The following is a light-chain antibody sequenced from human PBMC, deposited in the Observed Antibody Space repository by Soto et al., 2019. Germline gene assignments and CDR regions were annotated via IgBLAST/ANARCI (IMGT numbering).Light chain of an antibody. J-gene: IGKJ1*01. CDR1: QSVPRSH. CDR3: QQYGSSPRIT. V-gene: IGKV3-20*01. Sequence: EIVLTQSPGTLSLSPGERATLSCRASQSVPRSHLAWYQQKPGQAPRLLISGASSRATGIPDRFGGSGSGTDYTLTITRLEPEDFAVYYCQQYGSSPRITFGQGTKVDIK. CDR2: GAS.